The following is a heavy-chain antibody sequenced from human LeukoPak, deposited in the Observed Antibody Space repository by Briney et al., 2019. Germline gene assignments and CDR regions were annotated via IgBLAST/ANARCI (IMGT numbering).Heavy chain of an antibody. V-gene: IGHV4-39*01. CDR2: VSYSGST. D-gene: IGHD6-13*01. CDR1: GGSISSSSYY. CDR3: VSPVAGTAHFEY. J-gene: IGHJ4*02. Sequence: PSETLSLTCPVSGGSISSSSYYWGWIRQPPGKGLEWIGSVSYSGSTYYNPSLRSRVTISVDTSKNRFPLKVSSVTTADTAVYYCVSPVAGTAHFEYWGQGTLVTVSS.